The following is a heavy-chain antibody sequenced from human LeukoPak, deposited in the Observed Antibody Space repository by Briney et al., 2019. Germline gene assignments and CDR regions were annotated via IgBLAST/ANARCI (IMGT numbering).Heavy chain of an antibody. CDR3: AKDTSGPFDY. CDR2: ISYDGSNK. D-gene: IGHD3-3*01. CDR1: GFTFSSYG. J-gene: IGHJ4*01. V-gene: IGHV3-30*18. Sequence: GRSLRLSCAASGFTFSSYGMHWVRQAPGKGLEWVAVISYDGSNKYYADSVKGRFTISRDNSKNTLYLQMNSLRAEDTAVYYCAKDTSGPFDYWGHGTLVTVSS.